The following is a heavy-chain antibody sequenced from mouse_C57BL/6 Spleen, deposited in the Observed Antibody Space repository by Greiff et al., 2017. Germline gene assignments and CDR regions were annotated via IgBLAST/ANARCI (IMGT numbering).Heavy chain of an antibody. V-gene: IGHV1-69*01. J-gene: IGHJ4*01. CDR2: IDPSDSYT. CDR3: ARLGFRAMDY. CDR1: GYTFTSYW. D-gene: IGHD3-2*02. Sequence: VQLQQPGAELVMPGASVKLSCKASGYTFTSYWMHWVKQRPGQGLEWIGEIDPSDSYTNYNQKFKGKSTLTVDKSSSTAYMQRSSLTSEDSAVYYCARLGFRAMDYWGQGTSVTVSS.